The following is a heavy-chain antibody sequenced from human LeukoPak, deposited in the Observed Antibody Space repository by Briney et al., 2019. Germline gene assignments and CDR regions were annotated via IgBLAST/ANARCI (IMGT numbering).Heavy chain of an antibody. CDR3: ARQGTVTTYYYYYYGMDV. J-gene: IGHJ6*02. CDR2: IYYSGST. D-gene: IGHD4-17*01. CDR1: GGSISSSTYY. Sequence: SETLSLTCTVSGGSISSSTYYWGWVRQPPGKGLEWIGSIYYSGSTYYNPSLKSRVTISVDTSKNQFSLKLSSVTAADTAVYYCARQGTVTTYYYYYYGMDVWGQGTTVTVSS. V-gene: IGHV4-39*01.